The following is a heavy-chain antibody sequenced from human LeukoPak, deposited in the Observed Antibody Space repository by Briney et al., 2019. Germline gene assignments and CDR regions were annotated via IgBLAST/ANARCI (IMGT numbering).Heavy chain of an antibody. Sequence: GGSLRPSCAASGFIFSDYNMHWVSETAGQGLEGLAFIPFDVTTKSCADSAPARFTISLDNSRNTLFLHMNCPRAQPPARYYCARDSVYAFHIWGHGTLVTVSS. CDR1: GFIFSDYN. V-gene: IGHV3-30*02. CDR3: ARDSVYAFHI. J-gene: IGHJ4*03. CDR2: IPFDVTTK. D-gene: IGHD3-16*01.